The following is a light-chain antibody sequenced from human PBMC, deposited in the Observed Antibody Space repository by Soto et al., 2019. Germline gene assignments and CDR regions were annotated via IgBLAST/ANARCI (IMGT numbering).Light chain of an antibody. CDR2: LNSDGSH. Sequence: QLVLTQSPSASASLGASVKLTCTLSRGHSSYAIAWHQQQPEKGPRYLMKLNSDGSHSKGDGIPDRFSGSSSGAERYLYISSLQSEDEADYYCQTWGTGMVFGGGTKLTVL. V-gene: IGLV4-69*01. CDR1: RGHSSYA. J-gene: IGLJ2*01. CDR3: QTWGTGMV.